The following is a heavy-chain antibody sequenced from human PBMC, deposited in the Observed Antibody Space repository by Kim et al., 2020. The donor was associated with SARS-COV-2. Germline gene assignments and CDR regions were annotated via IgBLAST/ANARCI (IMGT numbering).Heavy chain of an antibody. D-gene: IGHD6-13*01. J-gene: IGHJ4*02. CDR1: GFTFSSYA. V-gene: IGHV3-23*01. Sequence: GGSLRLSCAASGFTFSSYAMSWVRQAPGKGLEWVSAISGSGGSTYYADSVKGRFTISRDNSKNTLYLQMNSLRAEDTAVYYCAKDPSYSSSWYLVVYWGQGTLVTVSS. CDR3: AKDPSYSSSWYLVVY. CDR2: ISGSGGST.